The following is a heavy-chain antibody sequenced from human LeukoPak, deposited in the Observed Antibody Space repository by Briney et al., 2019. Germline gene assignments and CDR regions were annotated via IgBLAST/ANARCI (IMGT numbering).Heavy chain of an antibody. V-gene: IGHV3-48*01. CDR3: ARPRDTMVRGVTGGDAFDI. D-gene: IGHD3-10*01. CDR1: VFTFSSYS. J-gene: IGHJ3*02. CDR2: ISSSSSTI. Sequence: GGSLRLSCAASVFTFSSYSMNWVRQAPGKGLEWVSYISSSSSTIYYADSVKGRFTISRDNAKNSLYLQMNSLRAEDTAVYYCARPRDTMVRGVTGGDAFDIWGQGTMVTVSS.